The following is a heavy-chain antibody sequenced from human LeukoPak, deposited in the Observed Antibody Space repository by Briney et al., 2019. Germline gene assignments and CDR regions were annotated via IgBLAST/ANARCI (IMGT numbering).Heavy chain of an antibody. CDR3: ARALPGCDRTNCYGLDY. Sequence: ASVKVSCKASGYTLTSDGMNWVRQAPGQGLEWIGWINTNTANPTYAQGFTGRFVFSLDTSVNTAYLQISSLKAEDTAVYYCARALPGCDRTNCYGLDYWGQGTLVTVSS. V-gene: IGHV7-4-1*02. CDR1: GYTLTSDG. J-gene: IGHJ4*02. CDR2: INTNTANP. D-gene: IGHD2-2*01.